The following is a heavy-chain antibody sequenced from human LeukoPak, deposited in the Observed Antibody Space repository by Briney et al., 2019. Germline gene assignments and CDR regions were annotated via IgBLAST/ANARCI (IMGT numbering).Heavy chain of an antibody. V-gene: IGHV4-39*01. CDR1: GVSISSSSYY. J-gene: IGHJ6*02. CDR3: GRHAEGMDV. CDR2: ISYTAST. D-gene: IGHD1-14*01. Sequence: SASLSLTCTVSGVSISSSSYYWDWIRQPPGKGLDWIVSISYTASTFYNTSHKSRVTISVDTSKNQFSLNLSSVTAADTAVYYCGRHAEGMDVWGQGTTVTVSS.